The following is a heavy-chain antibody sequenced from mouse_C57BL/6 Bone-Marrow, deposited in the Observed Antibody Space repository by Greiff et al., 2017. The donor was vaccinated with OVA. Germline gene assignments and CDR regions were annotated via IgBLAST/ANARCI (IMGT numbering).Heavy chain of an antibody. J-gene: IGHJ1*03. Sequence: VQLQQPGAELVRPGSSVKLSCKASGYTFTDYEMHWVKQTPVHGLEWIGAIDPETGGTAYNQKFKGKAILTADKSSSTAYMELRSLTSEDSAVYYCTRGRYFDVWGTGTTVTVSS. V-gene: IGHV1-15*01. CDR2: IDPETGGT. CDR3: TRGRYFDV. CDR1: GYTFTDYE.